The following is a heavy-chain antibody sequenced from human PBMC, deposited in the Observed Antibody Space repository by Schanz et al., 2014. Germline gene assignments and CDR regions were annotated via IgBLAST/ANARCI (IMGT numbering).Heavy chain of an antibody. J-gene: IGHJ4*02. CDR2: IKKDGSEK. D-gene: IGHD5-12*01. V-gene: IGHV3-7*03. CDR3: ARKVVATIGGYYDN. CDR1: GFTFSSYA. Sequence: EVQLVASGGGLVQPGGSLRLSCAASGFTFSSYAMSWVRQAPGKGLEWVANIKKDGSEKYYVDSVKGRFTISRDNAKNSLFLQMNSLRAEDTAVYYCARKVVATIGGYYDNWGQGTLVIVSS.